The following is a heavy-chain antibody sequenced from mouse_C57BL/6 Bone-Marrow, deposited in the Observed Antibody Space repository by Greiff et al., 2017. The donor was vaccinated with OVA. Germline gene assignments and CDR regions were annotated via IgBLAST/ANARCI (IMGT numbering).Heavy chain of an antibody. CDR1: GYTFTDYE. Sequence: QVQLQQSGAELVRPGASVTLSCKASGYTFTDYEMHWVKQTPVHGLEWIGAIDPETGGTAYNQKFKGKAILTADKSSSTAYMELSSLTSEDFAVYYCTRPIYYCYDDWYVDVWGTGTTVTVSS. D-gene: IGHD2-2*01. CDR3: TRPIYYCYDDWYVDV. CDR2: IDPETGGT. V-gene: IGHV1-15*01. J-gene: IGHJ1*03.